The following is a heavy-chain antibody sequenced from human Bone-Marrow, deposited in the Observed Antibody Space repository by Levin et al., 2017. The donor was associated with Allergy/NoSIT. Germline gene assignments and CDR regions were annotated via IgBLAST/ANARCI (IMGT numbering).Heavy chain of an antibody. CDR3: ARAKKDILTGSWTFDY. V-gene: IGHV4-59*01. CDR2: IYYSGST. CDR1: GGSISSYY. D-gene: IGHD3-9*01. Sequence: PSETLSLTCTVSGGSISSYYWSWIRQPPGKGLEWIGYIYYSGSTNYNPSLKSRVTISVDTSKNQFSLKLSSVTAADTAVYYCARAKKDILTGSWTFDYWGQGTLVTVSS. J-gene: IGHJ4*02.